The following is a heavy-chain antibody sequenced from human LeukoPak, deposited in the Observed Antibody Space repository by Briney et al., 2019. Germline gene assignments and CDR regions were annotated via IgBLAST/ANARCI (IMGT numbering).Heavy chain of an antibody. CDR1: GFTFSSYA. V-gene: IGHV3-30*04. Sequence: GRSLRLSSAASGFTFSSYAMHWVRQAPGKGLEWVAVISYDGSNKYYADSVKGRFTISRDNSKNTLYLQMNSLRAEDTAVYYCARDQGGYDPVYYYGMDVWGKGTTVTVSS. J-gene: IGHJ6*04. CDR2: ISYDGSNK. D-gene: IGHD5-12*01. CDR3: ARDQGGYDPVYYYGMDV.